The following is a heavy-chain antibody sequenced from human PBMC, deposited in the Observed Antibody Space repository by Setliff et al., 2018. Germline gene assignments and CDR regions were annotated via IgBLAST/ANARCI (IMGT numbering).Heavy chain of an antibody. CDR2: INANTGNP. D-gene: IGHD3-10*01. J-gene: IGHJ6*03. V-gene: IGHV7-4-1*02. CDR1: GYSFSTYA. Sequence: ASVKVSCKAAGYSFSTYAMNGMRQAPGQGLEWRGWINANTGNPVYAQGLTGRFVLSLDTSVNTSYLQFSSLKADDTAIYYCARGCRFGTLVHKGDYYLDVWGKGPTVTVSS. CDR3: ARGCRFGTLVHKGDYYLDV.